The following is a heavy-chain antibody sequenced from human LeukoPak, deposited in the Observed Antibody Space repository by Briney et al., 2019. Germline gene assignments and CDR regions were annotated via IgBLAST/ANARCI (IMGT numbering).Heavy chain of an antibody. V-gene: IGHV4-61*02. CDR3: ARDRRFSYYYYMDV. CDR2: IYTSGIT. J-gene: IGHJ6*03. Sequence: SETLSLXCTVSGGSISSGSYYWNWIRQPAGKGLEWIGRIYTSGITNYNPSLKSRVTISVDTSKNQFSLKLSSVTAADTAVYYCARDRRFSYYYYMDVWGKGTTVTVSS. CDR1: GGSISSGSYY. D-gene: IGHD3-10*01.